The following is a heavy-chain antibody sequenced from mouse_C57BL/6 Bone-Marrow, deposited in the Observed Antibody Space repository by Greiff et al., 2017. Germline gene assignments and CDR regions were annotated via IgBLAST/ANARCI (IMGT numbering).Heavy chain of an antibody. J-gene: IGHJ3*01. CDR2: INPSSGYT. V-gene: IGHV1-4*01. Sequence: VKLVESGAELARPGASVKMSCKASGYTFTSYTMHWVKQRPGQGLEWFGYINPSSGYTKYNQKFKDKATLTADKSSSTAYMQLSSLTSEDSAVYYCAKWGSFAYWGQGTLVTVSA. CDR1: GYTFTSYT. CDR3: AKWGSFAY.